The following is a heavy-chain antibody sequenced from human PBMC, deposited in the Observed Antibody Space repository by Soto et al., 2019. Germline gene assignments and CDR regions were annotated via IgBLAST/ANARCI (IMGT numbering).Heavy chain of an antibody. CDR2: ISAYNGNT. CDR3: ARDRVEAVAAYCYYGMDV. D-gene: IGHD2-15*01. J-gene: IGHJ6*02. CDR1: GYTFTSYG. Sequence: ASVKVSCKASGYTFTSYGISWVRQATGQGLEWMGWISAYNGNTNYAQKLQGRVTMTTDTSTSTAYMELRSLRSDDTAVYYCARDRVEAVAAYCYYGMDVWGQGTTVTVS. V-gene: IGHV1-18*01.